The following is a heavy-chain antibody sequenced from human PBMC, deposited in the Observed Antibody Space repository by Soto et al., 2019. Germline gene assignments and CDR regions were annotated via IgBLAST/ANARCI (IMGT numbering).Heavy chain of an antibody. CDR3: AHLAGLSHPDDF. CDR1: GLTFSDYA. J-gene: IGHJ4*02. D-gene: IGHD2-21*02. V-gene: IGHV3-30-3*01. CDR2: ISSDGGNR. Sequence: AGPIRLSCAASGLTFSDYALHWVRQAPRTGLEWGTVISSDGGNRYYTDSVKGRFTISRDNSKNTLYLQMNSLRVEDTAIYICAHLAGLSHPDDFWGQGTPVTVS.